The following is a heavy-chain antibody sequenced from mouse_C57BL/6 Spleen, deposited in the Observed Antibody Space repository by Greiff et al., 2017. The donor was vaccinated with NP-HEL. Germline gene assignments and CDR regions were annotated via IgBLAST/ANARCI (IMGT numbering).Heavy chain of an antibody. Sequence: QVQLQQPGAELVRPGTSVKLSCKASGYTFTSYWMHWVKQRPGQGLEWIGVIYPSDSYTNYNQKFKGKATLTVDTSSSTAYMQLSSLTSEDSAVHYCARRTVVAPFDDWGQGTTLTVSS. CDR1: GYTFTSYW. J-gene: IGHJ2*01. CDR3: ARRTVVAPFDD. CDR2: IYPSDSYT. V-gene: IGHV1-59*01. D-gene: IGHD1-1*01.